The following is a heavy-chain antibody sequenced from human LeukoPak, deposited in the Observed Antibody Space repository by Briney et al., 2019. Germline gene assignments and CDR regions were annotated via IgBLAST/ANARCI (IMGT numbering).Heavy chain of an antibody. Sequence: ASVKVSCKASGYTFTSYYMHWVRQAPGQGLEWMGIINPSGGSTSYAQKFQGRVTMTRDTSTSTVYMELSSLRSEDTAVYYCARDGAEMATIRRLDAFDIWGQGTMVTVSS. J-gene: IGHJ3*02. CDR2: INPSGGST. V-gene: IGHV1-46*01. CDR3: ARDGAEMATIRRLDAFDI. D-gene: IGHD5-24*01. CDR1: GYTFTSYY.